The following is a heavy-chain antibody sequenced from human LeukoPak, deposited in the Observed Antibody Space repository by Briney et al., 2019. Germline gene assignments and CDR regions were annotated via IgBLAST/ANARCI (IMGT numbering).Heavy chain of an antibody. CDR2: ISSNGGST. V-gene: IGHV3-64*01. Sequence: GGSLRLSCAVSGFTFSSYAMHWVRQAPGKGLEYVSAISSNGGSTYYANSVKGRFTISRDNSKNTLYLQMNSLRAEDTAVYYCEAAASGVSWFDPWGQGTLVTVSS. CDR1: GFTFSSYA. J-gene: IGHJ5*02. CDR3: EAAASGVSWFDP. D-gene: IGHD6-13*01.